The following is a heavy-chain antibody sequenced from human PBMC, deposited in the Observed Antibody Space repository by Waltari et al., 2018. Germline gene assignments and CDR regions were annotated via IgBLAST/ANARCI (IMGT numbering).Heavy chain of an antibody. J-gene: IGHJ4*02. CDR3: AKDPRPYSSGAVDY. CDR1: GFTFSSYA. CDR2: IYSGGST. Sequence: EVQLLESGGGLVQPGGSLRLSCAASGFTFSSYAMSWVRQAPGKGLEWVSVIYSGGSTYYADSVKGRFTISRDNSKNTLYLQMNSLRAEDTAVYYCAKDPRPYSSGAVDYWGQGTLVTVSS. D-gene: IGHD6-19*01. V-gene: IGHV3-23*03.